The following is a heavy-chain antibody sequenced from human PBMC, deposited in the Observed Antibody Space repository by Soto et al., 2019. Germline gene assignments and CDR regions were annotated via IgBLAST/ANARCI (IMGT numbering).Heavy chain of an antibody. D-gene: IGHD3-22*01. J-gene: IGHJ6*02. CDR2: ISAYNGNT. CDR3: ARGNYYDSLDYYYGMDV. V-gene: IGHV1-18*01. CDR1: GYTFTSYG. Sequence: ASVKVSCKASGYTFTSYGISWVRQAPGQGLEWMGWISAYNGNTNYAQKLQGRVTMTTDTSTSTAYMELRSLGSDDTAVYYCARGNYYDSLDYYYGMDVWGQGTTVTVSS.